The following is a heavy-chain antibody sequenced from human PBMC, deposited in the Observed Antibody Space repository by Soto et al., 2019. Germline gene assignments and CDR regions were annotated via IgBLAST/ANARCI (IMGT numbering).Heavy chain of an antibody. CDR2: IIPIFGTA. V-gene: IGHV1-69*13. CDR3: ARDLLDYYGSGSYSRFDY. J-gene: IGHJ4*02. Sequence: SVKVSCKASGGTFSSYAISWVRQAPGQGLEWMGGIIPIFGTANYAQKFQGRVTITADESTSTAYMELSSLRSEDTAVYYCARDLLDYYGSGSYSRFDYWGQGTLVTVSS. CDR1: GGTFSSYA. D-gene: IGHD3-10*01.